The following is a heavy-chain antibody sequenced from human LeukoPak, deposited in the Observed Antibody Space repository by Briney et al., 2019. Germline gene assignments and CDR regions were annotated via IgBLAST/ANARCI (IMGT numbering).Heavy chain of an antibody. CDR3: ASRSSGYFPGYYYYMDV. D-gene: IGHD3-22*01. CDR2: IYPGDSDT. Sequence: GESLKISCKGSGYSFTSYWIGWVRQMPGKGLEWMGIIYPGDSDTRYSPSFQGQVTISADKSISTAYLQWSSLKASDTAMYYCASRSSGYFPGYYYYMDVWGKGTTVTVSS. V-gene: IGHV5-51*01. J-gene: IGHJ6*03. CDR1: GYSFTSYW.